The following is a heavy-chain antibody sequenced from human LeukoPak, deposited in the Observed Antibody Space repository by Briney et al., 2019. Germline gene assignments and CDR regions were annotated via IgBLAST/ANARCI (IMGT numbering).Heavy chain of an antibody. CDR3: ARATVGYSYGYGIDY. CDR2: IYYSGST. J-gene: IGHJ4*02. CDR1: GGSISSGGYY. V-gene: IGHV4-31*03. Sequence: SQTLSLTCTVSGGSISSGGYYWSWIHQHPGKGLEWIGYIYYSGSTYYNPSLKSRVTISVDTSKNQFSLKLSSVTAADTAVYYCARATVGYSYGYGIDYWGQGTLVTVSS. D-gene: IGHD5-18*01.